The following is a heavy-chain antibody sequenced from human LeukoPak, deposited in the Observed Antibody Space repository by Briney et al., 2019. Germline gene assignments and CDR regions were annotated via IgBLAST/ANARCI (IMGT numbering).Heavy chain of an antibody. V-gene: IGHV4-59*01. D-gene: IGHD1-26*01. CDR1: GGSIGTYY. CDR2: IYYSGST. CDR3: ARSQYSGSYYEP. J-gene: IGHJ5*02. Sequence: SETLSLTCSVSGGSIGTYYWSWIRQPPGKGLEWIGYIYYSGSTNYNPSLKSRVTMSIDTSQNQFSLKLSSVTAADTAVYYCARSQYSGSYYEPWGQGTLVTVSS.